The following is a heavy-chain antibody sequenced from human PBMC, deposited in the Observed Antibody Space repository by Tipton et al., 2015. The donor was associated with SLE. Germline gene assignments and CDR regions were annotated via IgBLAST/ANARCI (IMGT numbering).Heavy chain of an antibody. CDR2: IYSGGST. CDR3: ARAEPSYGLDDY. J-gene: IGHJ4*02. CDR1: GFTVSSNY. D-gene: IGHD3/OR15-3a*01. V-gene: IGHV3-53*01. Sequence: SLRLSCAASGFTVSSNYMSWVRQAPGKGLEWGSVIYSGGSTYYADSVKGRFTISRDNSKNTLYLQINSLRAEDTAVYYCARAEPSYGLDDYWGQGTLVTDSS.